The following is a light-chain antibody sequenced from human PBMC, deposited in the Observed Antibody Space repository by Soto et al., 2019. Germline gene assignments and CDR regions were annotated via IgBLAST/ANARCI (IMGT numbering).Light chain of an antibody. V-gene: IGLV1-40*01. CDR2: VNS. Sequence: QAVVTQPPSVSGAPGQRVTISCTGSSSNIGAGYDVHWYQQLPGTAPKLLIYVNSNRPSGVPDRFSGSKSGISASLAITGLQAEDEADYYCQSYDSSLSGSVFGGGTKLTVL. CDR1: SSNIGAGYD. J-gene: IGLJ2*01. CDR3: QSYDSSLSGSV.